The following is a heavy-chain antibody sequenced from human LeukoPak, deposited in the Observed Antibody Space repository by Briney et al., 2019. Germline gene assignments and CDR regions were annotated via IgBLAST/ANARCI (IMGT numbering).Heavy chain of an antibody. CDR2: ITDSGGST. Sequence: PGGSLRLSCAASGFTFSSHAMNWVRQAPGKGLEWVSGITDSGGSTYYADSVKGRFTISRDNPKNTLYLQMNTLRAEDTAVYYCAKARGYSYGSDYWGQGTLVTVSS. V-gene: IGHV3-23*01. CDR1: GFTFSSHA. CDR3: AKARGYSYGSDY. J-gene: IGHJ4*02. D-gene: IGHD5-18*01.